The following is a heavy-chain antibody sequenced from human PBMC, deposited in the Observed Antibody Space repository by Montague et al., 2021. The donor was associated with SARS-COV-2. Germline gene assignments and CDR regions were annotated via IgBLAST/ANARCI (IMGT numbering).Heavy chain of an antibody. Sequence: SETLSLTCAVSGGSINDHYWSWIRQPPGKGLEWIGYISPNGRTNYNPSLKSRVTLSADASENEFSLKLNSVTAADTAVYFCARRGYYDTAGSHWHLDLWGQGVLVTVSS. CDR3: ARRGYYDTAGSHWHLDL. CDR2: ISPNGRT. V-gene: IGHV4-34*01. CDR1: GGSINDHY. J-gene: IGHJ2*01. D-gene: IGHD3-16*01.